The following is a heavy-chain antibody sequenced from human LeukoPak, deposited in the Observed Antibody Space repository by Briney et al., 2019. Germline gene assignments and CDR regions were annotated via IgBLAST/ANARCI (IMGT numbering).Heavy chain of an antibody. J-gene: IGHJ4*02. CDR2: IDWDDDK. CDR1: GFSLSTSGMC. CDR3: ARTGNSSGYADFDY. V-gene: IGHV2-70*11. D-gene: IGHD3-22*01. Sequence: SGPTLVNPTQTLTLTCTFSGFSLSTSGMCVSWIRQPPGKALEWLARIDWDDDKYYSTSLKTRLTISKDTSKNQVVLTMTNMDPVDTATYYCARTGNSSGYADFDYWGQGTLVTVSS.